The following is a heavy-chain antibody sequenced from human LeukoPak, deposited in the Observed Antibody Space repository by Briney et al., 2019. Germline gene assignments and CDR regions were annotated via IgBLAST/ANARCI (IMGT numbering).Heavy chain of an antibody. V-gene: IGHV1-2*02. CDR3: ARGPSSMYIVVVPAAAVPFDP. CDR2: INPNSGGT. J-gene: IGHJ5*02. CDR1: GYTFTGYY. D-gene: IGHD2-2*01. Sequence: ASVKVSCKASGYTFTGYYMHWVRQAPGQGLEWMGWINPNSGGTNYAQKFQGRVTMTRDTSISTAYMELSRLRSDDTAVYYCARGPSSMYIVVVPAAAVPFDPWGQGTLVTVSS.